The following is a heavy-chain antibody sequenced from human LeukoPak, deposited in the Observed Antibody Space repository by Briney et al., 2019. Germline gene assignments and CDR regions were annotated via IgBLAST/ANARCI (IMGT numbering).Heavy chain of an antibody. D-gene: IGHD7-27*01. J-gene: IGHJ4*02. CDR3: ARDPRLTGVPRFDY. Sequence: ASVKVSCKASGYTFTGYYMHWVRQAPGQGLEWMGWISPNSGGTNYAQKFQGRVTMTRDTSISTAYMELSRLRSDDTAVYYCARDPRLTGVPRFDYWGQGTLVTVSS. V-gene: IGHV1-2*02. CDR1: GYTFTGYY. CDR2: ISPNSGGT.